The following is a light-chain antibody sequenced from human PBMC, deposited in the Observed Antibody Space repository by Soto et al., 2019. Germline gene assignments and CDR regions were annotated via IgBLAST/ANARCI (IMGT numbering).Light chain of an antibody. Sequence: QLVLTQSPSASASLGASVKLTCTLSSGHSSYAIAWHQQQPEKGPRYLMKLNSDGSHNKGDGIPDRFSGSSSGAERYLTISSLQSEDEADYYCQTWGTGIVVFGRGTKLTV. CDR1: SGHSSYA. CDR3: QTWGTGIVV. V-gene: IGLV4-69*01. J-gene: IGLJ2*01. CDR2: LNSDGSH.